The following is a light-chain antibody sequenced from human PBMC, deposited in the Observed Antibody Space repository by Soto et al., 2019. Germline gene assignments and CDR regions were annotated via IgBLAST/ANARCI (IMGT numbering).Light chain of an antibody. CDR3: QQYGSSPVT. Sequence: EIVLTQSPGTLSLSPGERATLSCRASQSVSSSYLAWYQQKPGQAPRLLIYGASSRATGIPDRLSGSGSGTDFTLTISRLEPEEFAVYYCQQYGSSPVTFGPGTKVDIK. CDR2: GAS. J-gene: IGKJ3*01. CDR1: QSVSSSY. V-gene: IGKV3-20*01.